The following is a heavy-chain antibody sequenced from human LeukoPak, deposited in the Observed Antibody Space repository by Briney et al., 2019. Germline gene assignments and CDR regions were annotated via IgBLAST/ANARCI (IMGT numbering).Heavy chain of an antibody. CDR3: ARGFKKYSSSSNY. V-gene: IGHV1-8*02. D-gene: IGHD6-13*01. Sequence: GASVKVSCKASGYTFTGYYMHWVRQAPGQGLEWMGWINPNSGNTGYAQKFQGRVTMTRNTSISTAYMELSSLRSEDTAVYYCARGFKKYSSSSNYWGQGTLVTVSS. CDR1: GYTFTGYY. CDR2: INPNSGNT. J-gene: IGHJ4*02.